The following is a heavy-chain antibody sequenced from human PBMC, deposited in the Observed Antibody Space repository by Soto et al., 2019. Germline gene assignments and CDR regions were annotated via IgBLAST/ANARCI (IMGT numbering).Heavy chain of an antibody. CDR3: AKDRGLLRYFDYYGMDV. CDR1: GYTFTGYY. J-gene: IGHJ6*02. Sequence: GASVKVSCKASGYTFTGYYMHWVRQAPGQGLEWMGWINPNSGGTNYAQKFQGWVTMTRDTSISTAYMQMNSLRAEDTALYYCAKDRGLLRYFDYYGMDVWGQGTTVTVSS. D-gene: IGHD3-9*01. V-gene: IGHV1-2*04. CDR2: INPNSGGT.